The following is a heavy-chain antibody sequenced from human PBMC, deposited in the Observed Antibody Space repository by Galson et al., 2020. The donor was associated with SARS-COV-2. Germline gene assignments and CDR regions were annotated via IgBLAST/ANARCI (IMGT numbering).Heavy chain of an antibody. D-gene: IGHD3-3*01. CDR3: ARMGCYDFWSGYYDY. CDR2: IDWDDDK. J-gene: IGHJ4*02. Sequence: SRPTPVKPTQTLTLTCTFSGFSLSTSGMCVSWIRQPPGKALEWLALIDWDDDKYYSTSLKTRLTISKDTSKNQVVLTMTNMDPVDTATYYCARMGCYDFWSGYYDYWGQGTLVTVSS. V-gene: IGHV2-70*01. CDR1: GFSLSTSGMC.